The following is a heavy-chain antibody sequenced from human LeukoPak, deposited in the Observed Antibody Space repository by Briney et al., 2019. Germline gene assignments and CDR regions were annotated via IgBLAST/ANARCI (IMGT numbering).Heavy chain of an antibody. CDR1: GGSISSYY. Sequence: SETLSLTCTVSGGSISSYYWSWIRQPPGKGLEWIGYIYYSGSTNYNPSFKSRVTISVDTSKNQFSLKLSSVTAADTAVDYCASLRYDFWSGYYLGLDYWGQGTLVTVSS. CDR2: IYYSGST. D-gene: IGHD3-3*01. J-gene: IGHJ4*02. V-gene: IGHV4-59*01. CDR3: ASLRYDFWSGYYLGLDY.